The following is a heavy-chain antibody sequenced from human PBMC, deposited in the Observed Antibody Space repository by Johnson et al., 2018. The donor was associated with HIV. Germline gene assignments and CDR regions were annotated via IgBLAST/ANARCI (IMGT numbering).Heavy chain of an antibody. J-gene: IGHJ3*02. D-gene: IGHD6-13*01. CDR1: GSTANSNY. CDR2: LYIGGRT. V-gene: IGHV3-66*01. Sequence: VQPVESGGGLVQPGGSLRLSCAASGSTANSNYINWVRQDPVKGLECVSGLYIGGRTYYADDVKGRFTISRDNSKNTLYLQINSLRAEDTAVYFCAKDWARIAAAQFDIWGQGTMVTVSS. CDR3: AKDWARIAAAQFDI.